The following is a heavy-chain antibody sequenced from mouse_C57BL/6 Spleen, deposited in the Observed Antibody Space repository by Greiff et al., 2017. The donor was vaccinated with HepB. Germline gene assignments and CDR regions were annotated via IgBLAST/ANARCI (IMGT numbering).Heavy chain of an antibody. CDR1: GYTFTSYW. D-gene: IGHD2-5*01. CDR2: IDPSDSYT. Sequence: QVQLQQPGAELVKPGASVKLSCKASGYTFTSYWMQWVKQRPGQGLEWIGEIDPSDSYTNYNQKFKGKATLTVDTSSSTAYMQLSSLTSEDSAVYYCARQGSYYSNYGYWGQGTTLTVSS. CDR3: ARQGSYYSNYGY. V-gene: IGHV1-50*01. J-gene: IGHJ2*01.